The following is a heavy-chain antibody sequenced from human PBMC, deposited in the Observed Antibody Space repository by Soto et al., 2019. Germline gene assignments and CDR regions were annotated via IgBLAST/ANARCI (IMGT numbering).Heavy chain of an antibody. D-gene: IGHD3-16*02. Sequence: GSLRLSCAASGFSFSSFGMHWVRQAPGKGLEWVAIIWYDGSNKDYADSVKGRFTISRDNSKNTLHLQMNRLRAEDTAVYYCAIDRQPYVWGSYRPVYYFDYWGQGTLVTVSS. CDR3: AIDRQPYVWGSYRPVYYFDY. J-gene: IGHJ4*02. CDR1: GFSFSSFG. CDR2: IWYDGSNK. V-gene: IGHV3-33*08.